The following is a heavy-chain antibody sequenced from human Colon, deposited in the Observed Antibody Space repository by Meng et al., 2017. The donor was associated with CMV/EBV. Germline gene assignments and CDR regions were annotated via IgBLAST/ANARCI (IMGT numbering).Heavy chain of an antibody. CDR3: AREGDTADN. D-gene: IGHD3-16*01. J-gene: IGHJ4*02. V-gene: IGHV1-18*01. CDR1: GYMFYTYG. Sequence: VYSKGSGYMFYTYGKARVRQAPGQGTGWMRWMSEYDGETEYAQKFQGRLTMTTDTSTSTAFMELRSLRSDDTAVYYCAREGDTADNWGQGTLVTVSS. CDR2: MSEYDGET.